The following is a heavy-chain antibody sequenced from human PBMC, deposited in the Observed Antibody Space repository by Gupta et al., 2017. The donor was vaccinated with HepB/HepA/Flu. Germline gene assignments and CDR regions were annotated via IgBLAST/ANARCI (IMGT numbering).Heavy chain of an antibody. D-gene: IGHD3-3*01. V-gene: IGHV1-2*02. J-gene: IGHJ6*03. CDR3: ARVVPRDFWSGTNYYYYYMDV. CDR1: GYTCTGYY. CDR2: INPNSGGT. Sequence: QVQLVQSGAEVKKPGASVKVSCKASGYTCTGYYMHWVRQAPGQGLEWMGWINPNSGGTNYAQKFQGRVTMTRDTSISTAYMELSRLRSDDTAVYYCARVVPRDFWSGTNYYYYYMDVWGKGTTVTVSS.